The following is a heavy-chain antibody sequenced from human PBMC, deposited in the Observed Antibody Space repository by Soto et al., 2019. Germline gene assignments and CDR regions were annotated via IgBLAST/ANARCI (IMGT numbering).Heavy chain of an antibody. V-gene: IGHV1-18*01. J-gene: IGHJ6*02. CDR2: ISAYNGNT. Sequence: ASVKVSCKASGYTFTSYGISWVRQAPGQGLEGMGWISAYNGNTNYAQKLQGRVTMTTDTYTSTAYMELRSLRSDDTAVYYCARDLYDFWSGYYYYYYGMDVWGQGTTVTVSS. D-gene: IGHD3-3*01. CDR3: ARDLYDFWSGYYYYYYGMDV. CDR1: GYTFTSYG.